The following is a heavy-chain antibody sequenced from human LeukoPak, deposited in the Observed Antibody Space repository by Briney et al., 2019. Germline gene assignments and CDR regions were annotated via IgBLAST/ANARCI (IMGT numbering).Heavy chain of an antibody. CDR2: IKHDGREK. D-gene: IGHD3-10*01. CDR1: GFNFSNYW. CDR3: ARGGRSLWFADMLTN. V-gene: IGHV3-7*01. J-gene: IGHJ4*02. Sequence: PGGSLRLSCEGSGFNFSNYWMVWVRQAPGKGLEWVANIKHDGREKHFVDSVKGRFSISRDNAHNSLYLDMNNLRPEDTALYFCARGGRSLWFADMLTNWGQGSLVAISS.